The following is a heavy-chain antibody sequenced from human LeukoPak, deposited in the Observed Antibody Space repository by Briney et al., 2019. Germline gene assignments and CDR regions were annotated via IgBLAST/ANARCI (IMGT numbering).Heavy chain of an antibody. CDR2: IRFDGKNQ. CDR1: GSTFSSYG. CDR3: AREGSYDFWSGSYYYYYMDV. Sequence: AGGSLRLSCAASGSTFSSYGMHWVRQAPGKGLEWVTFIRFDGKNQYYADSVKGRFTIFRDNFQNILYLQMSSLRDDDTAVYYCAREGSYDFWSGSYYYYYMDVWGKGTTVTVSS. V-gene: IGHV3-30*02. J-gene: IGHJ6*03. D-gene: IGHD3-3*01.